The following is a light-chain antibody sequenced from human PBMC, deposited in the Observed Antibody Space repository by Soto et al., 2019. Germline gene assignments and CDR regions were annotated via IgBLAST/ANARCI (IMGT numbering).Light chain of an antibody. CDR2: AAS. CDR3: QQTYLAPYT. CDR1: QIINSY. J-gene: IGKJ2*01. V-gene: IGKV1-39*01. Sequence: DIQMTQSPSSLSASVGDRVIITCRTSQIINSYLAWYQQKPGRAPNLVIYAASTLESGVPSRFSGSGSGTDFTLTISGLQPADYATYYCQQTYLAPYTFGQGTKVDI.